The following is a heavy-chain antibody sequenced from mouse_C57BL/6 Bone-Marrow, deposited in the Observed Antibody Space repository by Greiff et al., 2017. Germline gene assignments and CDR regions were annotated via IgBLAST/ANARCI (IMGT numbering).Heavy chain of an antibody. CDR3: TRPFTTNWYFDV. Sequence: EVQVVESGEGLVKPGGSLKLSCAASGFTFSSYAMSWARQTPEKRLEWVAYISSGGDYIYYADTVKGRFTISRDNARNTLYLQMSSLKSEDTAMYYCTRPFTTNWYFDVWGTGTTVTVSS. J-gene: IGHJ1*03. V-gene: IGHV5-9-1*02. CDR1: GFTFSSYA. D-gene: IGHD1-1*01. CDR2: ISSGGDYI.